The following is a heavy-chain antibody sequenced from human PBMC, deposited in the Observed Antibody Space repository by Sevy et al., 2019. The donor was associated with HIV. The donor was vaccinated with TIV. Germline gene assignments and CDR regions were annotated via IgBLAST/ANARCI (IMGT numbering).Heavy chain of an antibody. J-gene: IGHJ6*02. Sequence: GGSLRLSCAASGFTFSSYNMNWVRQAPGKGLEWVANIKQDGSEKYYVDSVKGRFTISRDNAKNSLYLQMNSLRAEDTAVYYCARKRRPLYSSSWPNGMDVWGQGTTVTVSS. V-gene: IGHV3-7*01. D-gene: IGHD6-13*01. CDR1: GFTFSSYN. CDR3: ARKRRPLYSSSWPNGMDV. CDR2: IKQDGSEK.